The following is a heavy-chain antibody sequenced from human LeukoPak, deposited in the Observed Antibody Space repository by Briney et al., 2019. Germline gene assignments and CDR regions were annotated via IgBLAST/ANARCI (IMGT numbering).Heavy chain of an antibody. D-gene: IGHD6-13*01. Sequence: SEILSLTCTVSGGSISSSHYYWGWIRQPPGKGLEWIGSIYYSGSTYYNPSLKSRVTISVDTSKNQFSLKLSSVTAADTAVYYCVRSGHSGSSWYVDYWGQGTLVTVSS. CDR2: IYYSGST. J-gene: IGHJ4*02. CDR1: GGSISSSHYY. V-gene: IGHV4-39*01. CDR3: VRSGHSGSSWYVDY.